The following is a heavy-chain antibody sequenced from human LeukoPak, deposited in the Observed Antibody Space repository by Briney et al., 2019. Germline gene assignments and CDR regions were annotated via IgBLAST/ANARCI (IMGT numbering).Heavy chain of an antibody. CDR2: IFHTGGT. V-gene: IGHV4-59*08. D-gene: IGHD2-15*01. Sequence: LETLSLTCTVSGGSIRPYYWSWMRQPPGKGPEYVGYIFHTGGTNYNPSLGSRVTVSLDTSKNQFSLKLSSVTAAGTAVYYCARLGFCRGDNCLDDYWGQGTLVTVSS. J-gene: IGHJ4*01. CDR1: GGSIRPYY. CDR3: ARLGFCRGDNCLDDY.